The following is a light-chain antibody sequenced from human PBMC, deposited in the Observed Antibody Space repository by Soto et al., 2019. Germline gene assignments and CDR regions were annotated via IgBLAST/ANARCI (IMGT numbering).Light chain of an antibody. CDR1: QSVSSN. CDR3: QQYNNRPPET. Sequence: EIVMTQSPATLSVSPGERATLSCRASQSVSSNLAWYQQKPGQAPRLLIYGASTRATGVPDRFSGSGSGTEFTLTISSLQSEDFAVYYCQQYNNRPPETFGQGTKVDI. J-gene: IGKJ1*01. V-gene: IGKV3-15*01. CDR2: GAS.